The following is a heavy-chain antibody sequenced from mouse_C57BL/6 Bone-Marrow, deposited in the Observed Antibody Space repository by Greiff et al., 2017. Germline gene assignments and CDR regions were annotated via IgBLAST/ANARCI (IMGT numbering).Heavy chain of an antibody. V-gene: IGHV1-59*01. J-gene: IGHJ2*01. D-gene: IGHD3-2*02. CDR1: GYTFTSYW. CDR3: AREGQLRLREEFDY. CDR2: IDPSDSYT. Sequence: QVQLQQPGAELVRPGTSVKLSCKASGYTFTSYWMHWVKQRPGQGLEWIGVIDPSDSYTNYNQKFKGKATLTVDTSSSTAYMQLSSLISEDSAVYYCAREGQLRLREEFDYWGQGTTLTVSS.